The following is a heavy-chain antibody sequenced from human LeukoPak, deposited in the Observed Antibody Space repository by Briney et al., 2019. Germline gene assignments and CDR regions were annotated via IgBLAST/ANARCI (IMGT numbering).Heavy chain of an antibody. CDR3: ARAPPPYYYDSSEPSDI. J-gene: IGHJ3*02. D-gene: IGHD3-22*01. CDR2: IYYSGST. V-gene: IGHV4-59*01. Sequence: SETLSLTCTVSGGSISSYYWSWIRQPPGKGLEWIGYIYYSGSTNYNPSLKSRVTISVDTSKNQFSLKLSSVTAADTAVYYCARAPPPYYYDSSEPSDIWGQGTMVTVSS. CDR1: GGSISSYY.